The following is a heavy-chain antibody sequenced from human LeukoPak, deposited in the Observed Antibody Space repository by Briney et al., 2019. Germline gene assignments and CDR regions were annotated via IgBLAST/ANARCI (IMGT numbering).Heavy chain of an antibody. Sequence: SETLSLTCTVSGGSINSHYLSWIRQPPGKGLEWIGDIYYKGSTNYNPSLKSRVTISVDTSKNHLSLKLTSVLAADTAIYYCVRRDYAGWSYFDYWGQGILVTVSS. J-gene: IGHJ4*02. CDR2: IYYKGST. CDR3: VRRDYAGWSYFDY. D-gene: IGHD2-2*01. CDR1: GGSINSHY. V-gene: IGHV4-59*08.